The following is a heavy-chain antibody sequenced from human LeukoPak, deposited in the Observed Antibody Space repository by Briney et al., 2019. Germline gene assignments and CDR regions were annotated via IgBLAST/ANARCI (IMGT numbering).Heavy chain of an antibody. CDR3: ARDGRFLEWLFVSSFDI. D-gene: IGHD3-3*01. CDR2: IIPILGIA. J-gene: IGHJ3*02. CDR1: GGTFSSYA. Sequence: GASVKVSCKASGGTFSSYAISWVRQAPGQGLEWMGRIIPILGIANYAQKFQGRVTITADKSTSTAYMELSSLRSEDTAVYYCARDGRFLEWLFVSSFDIWGQGTMVTVSS. V-gene: IGHV1-69*04.